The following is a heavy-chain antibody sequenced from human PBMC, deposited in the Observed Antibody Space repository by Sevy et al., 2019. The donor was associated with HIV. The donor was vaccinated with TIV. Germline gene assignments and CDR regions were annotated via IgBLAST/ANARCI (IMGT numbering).Heavy chain of an antibody. CDR2: ISYDGSNK. D-gene: IGHD3-22*01. CDR1: GFTFSSYG. J-gene: IGHJ4*02. Sequence: GGSLRLSCAASGFTFSSYGMHWVRQAPGKGLEWVAVISYDGSNKYYADSVKGRFTISRDNSKNTLYLQMNSLRAEDKAVYYCAKLRLVYYYDSSGDYKGGDYRGQGTLVTVSS. CDR3: AKLRLVYYYDSSGDYKGGDY. V-gene: IGHV3-30*18.